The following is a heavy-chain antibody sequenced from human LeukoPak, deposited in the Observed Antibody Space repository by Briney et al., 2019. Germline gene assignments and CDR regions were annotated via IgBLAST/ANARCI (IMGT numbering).Heavy chain of an antibody. CDR2: ISGSGDST. J-gene: IGHJ4*02. CDR3: AKRRSGWYFDY. Sequence: PGGSLRLSCAASGFTFSSYAMSWVRQAPGKGLEGVSGISGSGDSTYYVDSVKGRFTISRDNSKNTLYLQMNRLRAEDTAVYYCAKRRSGWYFDYWGQGTLVTVSS. D-gene: IGHD6-19*01. CDR1: GFTFSSYA. V-gene: IGHV3-23*01.